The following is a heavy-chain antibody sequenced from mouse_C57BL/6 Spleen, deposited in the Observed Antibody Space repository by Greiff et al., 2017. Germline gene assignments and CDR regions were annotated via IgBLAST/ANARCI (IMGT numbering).Heavy chain of an antibody. D-gene: IGHD6-1*01. J-gene: IGHJ3*01. CDR2: IYPGSGST. CDR1: GYTFTSYW. V-gene: IGHV1-55*01. Sequence: QVQLQQPGAELVKPGASVKMSCKASGYTFTSYWITWVKQRPGQGLEWIGDIYPGSGSTNYNEKFKSKATLTVDTSSSTAYMQLSSLTSADSAVYDWARSIEGAAWFAYWGQGTLVTVSA. CDR3: ARSIEGAAWFAY.